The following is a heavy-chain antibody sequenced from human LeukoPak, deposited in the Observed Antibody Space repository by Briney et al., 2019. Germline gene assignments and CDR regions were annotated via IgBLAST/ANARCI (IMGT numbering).Heavy chain of an antibody. CDR1: GYSFINYG. D-gene: IGHD3-22*01. V-gene: IGHV1-18*01. CDR3: ARGPYYDSSGYDWFDP. Sequence: ASVKVSCKASGYSFINYGINWVRQAPGQGLEWMGWINTSNGNTNFAQKFQGRVTMTTDTSTSTAYMELRSLRSDDTAVYYCARGPYYDSSGYDWFDPWGQGTLVTVSS. CDR2: INTSNGNT. J-gene: IGHJ5*02.